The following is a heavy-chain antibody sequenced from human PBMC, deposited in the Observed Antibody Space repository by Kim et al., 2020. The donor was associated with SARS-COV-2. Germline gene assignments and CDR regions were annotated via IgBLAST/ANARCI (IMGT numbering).Heavy chain of an antibody. V-gene: IGHV3-73*01. CDR1: GFTFSVSA. Sequence: GGSLRLSCAASGFTFSVSAIHWVRQAPGKGLEWVGRIRSKANTYATAYAASVKGRFSISRDDSKNTAYLQMNSLKTEDTAVYYCTSVPGTTLAFWDAFD. CDR2: IRSKANTYAT. J-gene: IGHJ3*02. CDR3: TSVPGTTLAFWDAFD. D-gene: IGHD1-1*01.